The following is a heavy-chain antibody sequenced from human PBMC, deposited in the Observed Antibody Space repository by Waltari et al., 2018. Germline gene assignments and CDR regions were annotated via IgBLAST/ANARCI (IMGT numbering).Heavy chain of an antibody. V-gene: IGHV3-43D*04. CDR1: GFPFADYA. J-gene: IGHJ4*02. CDR3: AKAFVPDPQIFDY. D-gene: IGHD2-21*01. Sequence: EVQLVESGGVVVQPGGSLRLSCAASGFPFADYAMHWVRQAPGKGLEWVSLISWDGGSTYYADSVKGRFTISRDNSKNTLYLQMNSLRAEDTAVYYCAKAFVPDPQIFDYWGQGTLVTVSS. CDR2: ISWDGGST.